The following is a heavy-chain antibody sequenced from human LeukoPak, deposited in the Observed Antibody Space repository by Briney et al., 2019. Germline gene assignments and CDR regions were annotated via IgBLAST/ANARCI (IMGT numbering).Heavy chain of an antibody. CDR1: GYTFTGYY. J-gene: IGHJ4*02. V-gene: IGHV1-69*04. CDR3: ARDGLTTVVTLFDY. D-gene: IGHD4-23*01. Sequence: SVKVSCKASGYTFTGYYMHWVRQAPGQGLEWMGRIIPLLGVAKYAQKFQGRVTITADKSTSTAYMELSSLRSDDTAVYYCARDGLTTVVTLFDYWGQGTLVTVSS. CDR2: IIPLLGVA.